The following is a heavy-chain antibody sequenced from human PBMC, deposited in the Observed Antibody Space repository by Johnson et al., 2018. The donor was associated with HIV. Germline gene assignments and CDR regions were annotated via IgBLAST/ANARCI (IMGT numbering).Heavy chain of an antibody. J-gene: IGHJ3*01. CDR3: ARGFVRISMILVADAFDL. CDR2: IKQDGSEK. CDR1: GFTFSSYW. Sequence: VHLVESGGGVVQPGRSLRLSCTASGFTFSSYWMSWVRQAPGKGLEWVANIKQDGSEKYYVDSVKGRFTISRDNTKNSLHLQMNSLRGEDTALYYCARGFVRISMILVADAFDLWGQGTMVTVSS. V-gene: IGHV3-7*03. D-gene: IGHD3-22*01.